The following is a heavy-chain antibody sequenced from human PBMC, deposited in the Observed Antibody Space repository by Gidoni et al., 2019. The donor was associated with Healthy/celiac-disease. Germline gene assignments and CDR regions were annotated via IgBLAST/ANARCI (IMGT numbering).Heavy chain of an antibody. Sequence: EVQLVESGGGLVKPGGSLRLSGAASGITFSNAWMSWVRQAPGKGLEWVGRIKSKTDGGTTDYAAPVKGRFTISRDDSKNTLYLQMNSLKTEDTAVYYCTTDYYDSSGYYYFDYWGQGTLVTVSS. D-gene: IGHD3-22*01. CDR1: GITFSNAW. CDR2: IKSKTDGGTT. V-gene: IGHV3-15*01. CDR3: TTDYYDSSGYYYFDY. J-gene: IGHJ4*02.